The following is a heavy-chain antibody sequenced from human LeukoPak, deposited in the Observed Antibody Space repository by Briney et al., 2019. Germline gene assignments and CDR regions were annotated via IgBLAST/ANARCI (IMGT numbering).Heavy chain of an antibody. J-gene: IGHJ4*02. CDR1: GFILSNYW. Sequence: GGSLRLSCATSGFILSNYWMHWVRQAPGKGLVWVSRINNDGSSTTYADSVKGQFTISRDNARNTLYLQMNGLRAEDTAVYYCARDGISCTGGHCYFASWGQGTLVTVSS. CDR3: ARDGISCTGGHCYFAS. D-gene: IGHD2-8*02. V-gene: IGHV3-74*01. CDR2: INNDGSST.